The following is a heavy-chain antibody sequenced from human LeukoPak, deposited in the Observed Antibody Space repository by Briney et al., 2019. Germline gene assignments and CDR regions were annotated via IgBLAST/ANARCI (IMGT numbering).Heavy chain of an antibody. J-gene: IGHJ6*02. D-gene: IGHD3/OR15-3a*01. Sequence: GASVTVSCKASGYTFSMYYMHWVRQAPGQGLEWMGIINPSGGSTSYAQKFQGRVTMTRDTSTRIVYMELSSLRSEDTAVYYCARWGASGLALIYYYGMDVWGQGTTVTVSS. V-gene: IGHV1-46*01. CDR1: GYTFSMYY. CDR3: ARWGASGLALIYYYGMDV. CDR2: INPSGGST.